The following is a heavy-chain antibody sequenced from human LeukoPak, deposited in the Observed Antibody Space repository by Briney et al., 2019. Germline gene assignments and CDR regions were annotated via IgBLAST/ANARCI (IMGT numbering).Heavy chain of an antibody. V-gene: IGHV1-46*01. CDR2: INPSGGTT. J-gene: IGHJ4*02. D-gene: IGHD3-22*01. CDR1: GYTFTSYY. Sequence: APVKVSCKASGYTFTSYYIHWVRQAPGQGLEWMAIINPSGGTTSYAQKFQGRLTMTRDTSTSTVYMELSSLRSEDTAVYYCARDHRPSYDSSAYYYPGDYWGQGTLVTVSS. CDR3: ARDHRPSYDSSAYYYPGDY.